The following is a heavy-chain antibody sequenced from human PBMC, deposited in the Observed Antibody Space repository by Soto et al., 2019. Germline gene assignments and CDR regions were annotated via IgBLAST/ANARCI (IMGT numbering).Heavy chain of an antibody. CDR2: IIPIFGTA. V-gene: IGHV1-69*05. D-gene: IGHD3-22*01. Sequence: GASVKVSCKASGGTFSSYAISWVRQAPGQGLEWMGGIIPIFGTANYAQKFQGRVTITTDKSTSTAYMELSRLRSEDTAVYYCASVENSGYYTIYYYYYGMDVWGQGTKVTVYS. CDR3: ASVENSGYYTIYYYYYGMDV. CDR1: GGTFSSYA. J-gene: IGHJ6*02.